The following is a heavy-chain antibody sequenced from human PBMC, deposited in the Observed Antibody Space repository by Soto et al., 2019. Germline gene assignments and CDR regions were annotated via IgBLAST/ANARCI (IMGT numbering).Heavy chain of an antibody. D-gene: IGHD3-22*01. CDR2: IYYAGTT. J-gene: IGHJ4*02. Sequence: QVQLQESGPGLVKPSETLSLTCTVSGGSLSSYYWSWTRQPPGKGLEWIGYIYYAGTTTYNPSLKSRVXXXVXXSKTQFSLKLNSVTAADTAVFYCARLGGYYQALDSWGQGTLVTVSS. CDR3: ARLGGYYQALDS. V-gene: IGHV4-59*08. CDR1: GGSLSSYY.